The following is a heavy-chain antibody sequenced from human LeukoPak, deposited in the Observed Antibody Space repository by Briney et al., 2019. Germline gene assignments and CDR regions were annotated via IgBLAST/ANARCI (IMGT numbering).Heavy chain of an antibody. D-gene: IGHD3-22*01. V-gene: IGHV4-39*01. CDR2: IYYSGST. J-gene: IGHJ4*02. CDR1: GGSISSGTYY. Sequence: SETLSLTCTVSGGSISSGTYYWGWIRQPPGKGLEWIGRIYYSGSTYYNPSLKSLVTISVDTSKNQFSLKLSAVTAADTAVYYCARRYYYDSSGYYSHWGQGTLVTVSS. CDR3: ARRYYYDSSGYYSH.